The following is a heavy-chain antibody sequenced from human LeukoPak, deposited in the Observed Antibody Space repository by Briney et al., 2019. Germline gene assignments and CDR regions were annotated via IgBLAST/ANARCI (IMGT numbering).Heavy chain of an antibody. D-gene: IGHD5/OR15-5a*01. CDR1: GYSFTSYW. CDR2: IYPGDSDT. CDR3: ARRGYSVYDAFDI. V-gene: IGHV5-51*01. Sequence: GESLKISCKGSGYSFTSYWIGWVRQMPGKVLEWMGIIYPGDSDTRYSPSFQGQVTISADNSISTAFLQWSSLKASDTAMYYCARRGYSVYDAFDIWGPGTMVTVSS. J-gene: IGHJ3*02.